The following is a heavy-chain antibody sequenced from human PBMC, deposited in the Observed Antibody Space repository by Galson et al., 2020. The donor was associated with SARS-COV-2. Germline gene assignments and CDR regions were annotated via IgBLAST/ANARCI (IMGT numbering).Heavy chain of an antibody. CDR1: GGSFTAYY. D-gene: IGHD3-3*01. J-gene: IGHJ6*02. CDR2: IAHTGST. V-gene: IGHV4-34*01. Sequence: ETSETLSPTCGVYGGSFTAYYWSWIRQPPTKGLEWIGEIAHTGSTNANPSLRSRVTISVDTSKKQLSLKLSSVTGADTAVYYCPRGKRIRVFLEWMEYGMDVWGHGTTFTVTS. CDR3: PRGKRIRVFLEWMEYGMDV.